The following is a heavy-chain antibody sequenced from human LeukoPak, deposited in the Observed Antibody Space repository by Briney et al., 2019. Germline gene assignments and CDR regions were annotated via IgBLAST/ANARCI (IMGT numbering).Heavy chain of an antibody. CDR2: ISYDGSNK. CDR1: GFTFSSYA. J-gene: IGHJ4*02. D-gene: IGHD3-3*01. CDR3: ARGVFLECPDY. V-gene: IGHV3-30-3*01. Sequence: GRSLRLSCAASGFTFSSYAMHWVRQAPGKGLEWVAVISYDGSNKYYADSVKGRFTISRDNSKNTLYLQMNSLRAEDTAVYYCARGVFLECPDYWGQGTLVTVSS.